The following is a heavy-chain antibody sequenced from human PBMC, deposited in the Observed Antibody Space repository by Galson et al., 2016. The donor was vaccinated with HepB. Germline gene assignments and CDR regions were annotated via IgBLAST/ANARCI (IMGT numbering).Heavy chain of an antibody. CDR2: INPSGGST. Sequence: SVKVSCKASGYTFTSYYMHWVRQAPGQGLEWMGIINPSGGSTSYAQKFQGRVTISVDTSRNQFSLRLNSVTAADAAVYFCARDQTTGSTWYYYYYYYGMDVWGQGTTVTVSS. D-gene: IGHD2/OR15-2a*01. CDR1: GYTFTSYY. J-gene: IGHJ6*02. CDR3: ARDQTTGSTWYYYYYYYGMDV. V-gene: IGHV1-46*01.